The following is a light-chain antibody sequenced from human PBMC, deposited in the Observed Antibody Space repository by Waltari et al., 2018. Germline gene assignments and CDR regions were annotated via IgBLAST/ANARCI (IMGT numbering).Light chain of an antibody. CDR2: NTD. CDR1: SGSVLTRAS. V-gene: IGLV8-61*01. Sequence: TVVTQDPSLSVSPGWTVTHTCGLPSGSVLTRASPIWYQQTPGQAPRTLIYNTDTRSSGVPDRFSGSILGSKAALTVAGAQADDEADYYCVLYLNGGIWVFGGGTRLTVL. CDR3: VLYLNGGIWV. J-gene: IGLJ3*02.